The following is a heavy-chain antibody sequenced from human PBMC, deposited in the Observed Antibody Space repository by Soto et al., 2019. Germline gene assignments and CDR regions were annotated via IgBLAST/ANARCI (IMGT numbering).Heavy chain of an antibody. Sequence: EVQLLDSGGGLVQPGGSLRLSCAASGFTFSNYAMSWVRQAPGKGLEWVSGVGGSGDSTYYADSVKGRFTISRDNSKDTLHLQVNSLRAEDTAVYYCAKSPLGYCSGGSCYRPPYFDYWGQGTLVTVSS. D-gene: IGHD2-15*01. CDR1: GFTFSNYA. V-gene: IGHV3-23*01. CDR3: AKSPLGYCSGGSCYRPPYFDY. CDR2: VGGSGDST. J-gene: IGHJ4*02.